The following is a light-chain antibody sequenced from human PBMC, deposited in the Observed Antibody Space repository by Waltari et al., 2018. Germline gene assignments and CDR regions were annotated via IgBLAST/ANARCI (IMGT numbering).Light chain of an antibody. Sequence: AIRMTQSPSSLSASTGDRVTITCRASQGISSYLAWYQQKPGKAPKLLIYAASTLQSGVPSRFSGSGSGTDFTLTISCPQSEDFATYYCQQYYSYPFFGPGTKVDIK. CDR1: QGISSY. V-gene: IGKV1-8*01. J-gene: IGKJ3*01. CDR3: QQYYSYPF. CDR2: AAS.